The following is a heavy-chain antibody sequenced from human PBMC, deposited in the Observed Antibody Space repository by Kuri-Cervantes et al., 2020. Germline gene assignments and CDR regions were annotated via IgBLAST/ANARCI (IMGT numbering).Heavy chain of an antibody. V-gene: IGHV1-24*01. CDR1: GYTLTELS. D-gene: IGHD6-19*01. Sequence: ASVKVSCKISGYTLTELSMHWVRQAPGKGLEWMGGFDPEDGETIYAQKFQGRVTMTEDTSTDTAYMELSSLRSEDTAVYYCARDRRAGSSGWYGTDYWGQGTLVTVSS. CDR2: FDPEDGET. CDR3: ARDRRAGSSGWYGTDY. J-gene: IGHJ4*02.